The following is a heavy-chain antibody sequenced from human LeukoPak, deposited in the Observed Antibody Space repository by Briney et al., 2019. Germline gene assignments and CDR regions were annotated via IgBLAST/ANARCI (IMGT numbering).Heavy chain of an antibody. V-gene: IGHV3-30*04. CDR3: AKEGEGSFGYYYYMDV. CDR1: RFTFSSNA. CDR2: ISYDGSNK. Sequence: GGSLRLSCAASRFTFSSNAMHWVRQAPGKGLEWVAVISYDGSNKYYADSVKGRFTISRDNSKNTLYLQMNSLRAEDTAVYYCAKEGEGSFGYYYYMDVWGKGTTVTVSS. J-gene: IGHJ6*03. D-gene: IGHD1-26*01.